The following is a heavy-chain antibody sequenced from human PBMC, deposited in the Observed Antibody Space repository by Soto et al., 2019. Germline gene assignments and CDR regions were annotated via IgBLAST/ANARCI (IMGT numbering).Heavy chain of an antibody. CDR2: IWYDGSNK. D-gene: IGHD3-3*01. V-gene: IGHV3-33*01. CDR1: GFTFSSYG. CDR3: ASQSPEWRLFAS. Sequence: GGSLRLSCAASGFTFSSYGMHWVCQAPGKGLEWVAVIWYDGSNKYYADSVKGRFTISRDNAKNSLYLQMNSLRAEDTAVYYCASQSPEWRLFASWGQGTLVSVSS. J-gene: IGHJ4*02.